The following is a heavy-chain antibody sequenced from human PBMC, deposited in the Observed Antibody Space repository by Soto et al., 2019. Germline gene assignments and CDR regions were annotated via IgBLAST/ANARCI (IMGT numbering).Heavy chain of an antibody. V-gene: IGHV2-5*02. CDR1: GFSLSTSGVG. CDR2: IYWDDDK. J-gene: IGHJ4*02. Sequence: QITLKESGPTLVKPTQTLTLTCTFSGFSLSTSGVGVGWIRQPPGKALEWLALIYWDDDKRYSPSLKSRLTINNDTSKNPWVLTMTNTHPPDTTTYSCAHRKGPMTTVTTRYFDYWGQGTLVPVSS. CDR3: AHRKGPMTTVTTRYFDY. D-gene: IGHD4-17*01.